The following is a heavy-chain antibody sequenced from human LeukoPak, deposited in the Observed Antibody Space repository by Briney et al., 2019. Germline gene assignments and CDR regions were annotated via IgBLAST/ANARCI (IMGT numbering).Heavy chain of an antibody. D-gene: IGHD3-16*01. CDR3: GRAFPPLRTSSAGDL. Sequence: GGSLRLSCSASGFTFSDYDMNWVRQAPGKGLEWVSSISGLSTHIYYGDSVKGRFSISGDNAKNSVYLQMNSLGVEDTAIYYCGRAFPPLRTSSAGDLWGQGILVTVSS. CDR1: GFTFSDYD. V-gene: IGHV3-69-1*02. CDR2: ISGLSTHI. J-gene: IGHJ4*02.